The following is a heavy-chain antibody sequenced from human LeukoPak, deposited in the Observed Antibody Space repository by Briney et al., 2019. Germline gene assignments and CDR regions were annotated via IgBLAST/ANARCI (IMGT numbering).Heavy chain of an antibody. CDR2: IWYDGSNK. D-gene: IGHD3/OR15-3a*01. Sequence: GRSLRLSCAASGFTFSSYGMHWVRQAPGKGLEWVAVIWYDGSNKYYADSVKGRFTISRGNAKNSLYLQMNSLRAEDTAVYYCARNGRVITDYWGQGTLVTVSS. V-gene: IGHV3-33*03. J-gene: IGHJ4*02. CDR3: ARNGRVITDY. CDR1: GFTFSSYG.